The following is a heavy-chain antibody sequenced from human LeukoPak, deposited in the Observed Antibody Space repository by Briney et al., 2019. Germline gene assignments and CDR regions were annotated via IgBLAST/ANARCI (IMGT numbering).Heavy chain of an antibody. V-gene: IGHV3-15*01. CDR3: TTDLGTYYHGSQRLIPIDY. J-gene: IGHJ4*02. CDR1: GFTFTNAW. CDR2: IKSKTDGETT. Sequence: PGGSLRLSCVDSGFTFTNAWMSWVRQAPGKGLEWIGRIKSKTDGETTNYAEPVRGRFTISRDDSKSAVYLQMNSLKVEDTAVYYCTTDLGTYYHGSQRLIPIDYWGQGTLVTVSS. D-gene: IGHD3-10*01.